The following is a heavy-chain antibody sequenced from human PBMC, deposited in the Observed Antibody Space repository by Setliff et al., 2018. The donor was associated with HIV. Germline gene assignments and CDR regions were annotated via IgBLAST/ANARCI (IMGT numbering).Heavy chain of an antibody. CDR3: ASDQSNPILYYYMDV. V-gene: IGHV1-46*01. D-gene: IGHD3-3*02. CDR2: INPNGGST. Sequence: GASVKVSCKASGYTFTSYYMHWVRQAPGQGLEWMGIINPNGGSTSYAQKFQGRVTMNRDTSTSKVYMELSSLRSEDTAVYYCASDQSNPILYYYMDVWGKGTTVTVSS. J-gene: IGHJ6*03. CDR1: GYTFTSYY.